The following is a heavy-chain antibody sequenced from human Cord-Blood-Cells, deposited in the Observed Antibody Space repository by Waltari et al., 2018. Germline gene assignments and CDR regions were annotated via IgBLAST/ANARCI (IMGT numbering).Heavy chain of an antibody. D-gene: IGHD7-27*01. J-gene: IGHJ5*02. CDR1: GFTFSSYS. Sequence: EVQLVESGGGLVKPGGSLRLSCAASGFTFSSYSMNWVRQAPGKGLEWVSSISSSSSYIYYADSVKGRFTISRDNAKNSLYLQMNSLRAEDTAVYYCAREKLGSTQNWFDPWGQGTLVTVSS. V-gene: IGHV3-21*01. CDR3: AREKLGSTQNWFDP. CDR2: ISSSSSYI.